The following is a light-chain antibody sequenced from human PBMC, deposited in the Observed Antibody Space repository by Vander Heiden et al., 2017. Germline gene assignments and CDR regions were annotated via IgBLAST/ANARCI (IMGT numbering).Light chain of an antibody. CDR2: LIS. CDR1: QGLVNNDGGTY. J-gene: IGKJ2*01. V-gene: IGKV2-30*01. CDR3: MQATHWPYT. Sequence: EVVMTQSPLSLPVTLGQPASISCRSSQGLVNNDGGTYLNWFQQRPGLSPRRLIYLISHRDSGVPGRFRGSGSRTDFTLEITRVEAEDVGVYYCMQATHWPYTFGQGTKLEI.